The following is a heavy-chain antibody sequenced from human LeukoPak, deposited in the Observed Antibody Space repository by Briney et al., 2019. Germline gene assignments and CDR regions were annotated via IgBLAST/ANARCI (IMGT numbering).Heavy chain of an antibody. CDR3: VRDSDYQRNSGGLYAHYDALDI. J-gene: IGHJ3*02. D-gene: IGHD2-21*01. V-gene: IGHV3-7*01. CDR1: GFTFSTFW. Sequence: PGGSLRLSCAASGFTFSTFWMSWVRQAPGKGLEWVANIKADGSVKHYVDSVEGRFSISRDNARSSLYLQMNSLRAEDTAVYYCVRDSDYQRNSGGLYAHYDALDIWGHGTVVTVSS. CDR2: IKADGSVK.